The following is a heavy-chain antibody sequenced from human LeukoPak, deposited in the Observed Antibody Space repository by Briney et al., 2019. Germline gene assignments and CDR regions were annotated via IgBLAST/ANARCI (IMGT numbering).Heavy chain of an antibody. V-gene: IGHV3-30*02. D-gene: IGHD6-19*01. CDR3: ARDGRDNSGWSPGAY. CDR1: GFIFSDYV. CDR2: IRYDGSHK. Sequence: GGSLRLSCAASGFIFSDYVMNWLRQAPGRGLEWVAYIRYDGSHKYYIDSVKGRFTISRDNAKNSLYLQMNSLRPEDTALYYCARDGRDNSGWSPGAYWGQGTLVTVSS. J-gene: IGHJ4*02.